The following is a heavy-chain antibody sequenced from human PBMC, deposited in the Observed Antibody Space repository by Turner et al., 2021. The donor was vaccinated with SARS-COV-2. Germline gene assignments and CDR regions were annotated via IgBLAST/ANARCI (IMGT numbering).Heavy chain of an antibody. CDR3: ARGELWSFSSYDN. CDR1: GYIFINYY. Sequence: QVQLVQSGAAVKKTGASVKVSCKASGYIFINYYIHWVRQASGHGLEWGGIINPSGGGTRYAQKFRGRVTMTRDTSTSTVSMELSSLRSEDTAVYYCARGELWSFSSYDNWGQGTLVTVSS. V-gene: IGHV1-46*03. D-gene: IGHD3-10*01. CDR2: INPSGGGT. J-gene: IGHJ4*02.